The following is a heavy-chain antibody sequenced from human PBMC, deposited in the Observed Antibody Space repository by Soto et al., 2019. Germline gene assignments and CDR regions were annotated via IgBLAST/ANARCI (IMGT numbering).Heavy chain of an antibody. Sequence: QVQLQESGPGLLKPSQTLSLTCTVSGDSISSDDYYWSWIRQPPGKGLEWIGYIYYTGRTNYSPSLASRLTISIDRPKNQFSLTLSSVSAADTALYYCARDRANSPDYFESWGKGTLVTVSS. CDR2: IYYTGRT. J-gene: IGHJ4*02. V-gene: IGHV4-30-4*01. D-gene: IGHD1-1*01. CDR1: GDSISSDDYY. CDR3: ARDRANSPDYFES.